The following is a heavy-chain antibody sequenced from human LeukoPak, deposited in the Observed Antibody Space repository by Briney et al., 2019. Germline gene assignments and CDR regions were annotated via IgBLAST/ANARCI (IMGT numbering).Heavy chain of an antibody. Sequence: GASVKLSCKAFEYTFIGYYIHWVRQAPGQGPEWMGWINPNSGGTIYAQRFQDRVTMTRDKSITTAYLELNRLRSDDKAVYYCASDRGGWAFDVWGQGTMVTVSS. D-gene: IGHD3-10*01. V-gene: IGHV1-2*02. J-gene: IGHJ3*01. CDR1: EYTFIGYY. CDR2: INPNSGGT. CDR3: ASDRGGWAFDV.